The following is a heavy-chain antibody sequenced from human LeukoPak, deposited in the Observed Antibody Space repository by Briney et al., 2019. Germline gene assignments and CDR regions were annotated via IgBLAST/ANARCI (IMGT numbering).Heavy chain of an antibody. CDR3: ASTVTHYDYGDYVLGY. CDR1: GGSISSGDYY. CDR2: IYYSGST. D-gene: IGHD4-17*01. Sequence: SEALSLTCTVSGGSISSGDYYWSWIRQPPGKGLEWIGYIYYSGSTYYNPSLKSRVTISVDTSKNQFSLKLSSVTAADTAVYYCASTVTHYDYGDYVLGYWGQGTLVTVSS. V-gene: IGHV4-30-4*01. J-gene: IGHJ4*02.